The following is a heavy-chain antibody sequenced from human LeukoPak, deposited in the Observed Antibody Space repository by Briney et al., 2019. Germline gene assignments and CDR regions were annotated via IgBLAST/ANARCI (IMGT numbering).Heavy chain of an antibody. CDR2: ISYDGSNK. CDR1: GITFSSYA. Sequence: GGSLRLSCAASGITFSSYAMHWVRQAPGKGLEWVAVISYDGSNKYYADPVKGRFTISRDNSKNTLFLQMNSLRAEDTAVYYCAKGSKEVLFTRDHHMDVWGKGTTVTISS. V-gene: IGHV3-30*04. CDR3: AKGSKEVLFTRDHHMDV. D-gene: IGHD3-3*01. J-gene: IGHJ6*03.